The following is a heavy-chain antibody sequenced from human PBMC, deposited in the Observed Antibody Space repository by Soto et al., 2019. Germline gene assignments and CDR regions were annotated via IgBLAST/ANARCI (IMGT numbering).Heavy chain of an antibody. V-gene: IGHV4-31*03. CDR3: ARGSSSRMSGYYYYYGRDV. J-gene: IGHJ6*02. D-gene: IGHD6-6*01. CDR1: GGSISRGGYY. CDR2: IYYSGST. Sequence: PSETLSLTCTVSGGSISRGGYYWSWIRQHPGKGLEWMGYIYYSGSTYYNPSLKSRVTISVDPSKNKFALKLSSVTAADTAVYYCARGSSSRMSGYYYYYGRDVWGQGTTVTVSS.